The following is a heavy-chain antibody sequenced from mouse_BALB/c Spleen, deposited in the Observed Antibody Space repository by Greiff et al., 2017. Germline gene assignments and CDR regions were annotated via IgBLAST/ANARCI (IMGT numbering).Heavy chain of an antibody. CDR1: GFTFSSYA. CDR3: ARGSPTVGGAFDY. Sequence: EVKVVESGGGLVKPGGSLKLSCAASGFTFSSYAMSWVRQTPEKRLEWVASISSGGSTYYPDSVKGRFTISRDNARNILYLQMSSLRSEDTAMYYCARGSPTVGGAFDYWGQGTTLTVSS. CDR2: ISSGGST. J-gene: IGHJ2*01. V-gene: IGHV5-6-5*01. D-gene: IGHD1-1*01.